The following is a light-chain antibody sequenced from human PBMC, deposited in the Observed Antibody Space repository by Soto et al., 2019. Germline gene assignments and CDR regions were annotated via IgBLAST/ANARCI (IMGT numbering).Light chain of an antibody. CDR3: TSYTSTSTLV. Sequence: QSVLTQPASVSGSPGQSITISCTGTSNDISANNYVSWYQHHPGKAPKILIYEAANRPSGVSHRFSGSKSGNTASLTISGLQAEDEADYFCTSYTSTSTLVFGGGTKLTVL. CDR2: EAA. CDR1: SNDISANNY. V-gene: IGLV2-14*01. J-gene: IGLJ2*01.